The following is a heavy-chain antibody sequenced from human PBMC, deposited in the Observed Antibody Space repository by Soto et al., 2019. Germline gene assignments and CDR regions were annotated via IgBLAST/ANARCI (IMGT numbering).Heavy chain of an antibody. D-gene: IGHD3-10*01. Sequence: QVQLVQSGAEVKKPGASVKVSCKASGYTFTNYGISWVRQAPGQGLEWMGWISAYNGNTKYAKKLQGRVTMTTDTSTSPAYMELRSLRSDDTAVYYCARGVGSGSYYNQYNWFDPWGQGTLVTVSS. CDR1: GYTFTNYG. CDR3: ARGVGSGSYYNQYNWFDP. J-gene: IGHJ5*02. CDR2: ISAYNGNT. V-gene: IGHV1-18*01.